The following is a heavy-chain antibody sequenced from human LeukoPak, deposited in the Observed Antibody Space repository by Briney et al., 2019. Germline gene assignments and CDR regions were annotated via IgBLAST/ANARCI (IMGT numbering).Heavy chain of an antibody. Sequence: ASVKVSCKASGGTFSTYAVSWVRQAPGQGLEWVGGIIPIFGTANYAQKFQGRVTITADESTSTAYMELSSLRSEDTAVYYCATTVVTQYYYYYMDVWGKGTTGTVSS. CDR2: IIPIFGTA. V-gene: IGHV1-69*01. CDR1: GGTFSTYA. D-gene: IGHD4-23*01. J-gene: IGHJ6*03. CDR3: ATTVVTQYYYYYMDV.